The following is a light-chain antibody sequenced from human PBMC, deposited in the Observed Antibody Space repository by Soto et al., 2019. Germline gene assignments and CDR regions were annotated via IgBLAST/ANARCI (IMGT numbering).Light chain of an antibody. CDR1: SSDVGGYNF. Sequence: QSAVTQPRTASGSPGQAVTISCTGTSSDVGGYNFVSWYQHFPGKAPKRIIYEVTKRPSGVPDRFSGSKSGNTASLTVSGLQTDDEADYYCSSYGGSNNFVFGTGTKVTVL. V-gene: IGLV2-8*01. J-gene: IGLJ1*01. CDR2: EVT. CDR3: SSYGGSNNFV.